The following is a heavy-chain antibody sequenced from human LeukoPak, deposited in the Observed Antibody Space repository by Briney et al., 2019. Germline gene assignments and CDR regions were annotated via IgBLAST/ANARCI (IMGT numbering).Heavy chain of an antibody. J-gene: IGHJ4*02. CDR2: INPNRGGT. D-gene: IGHD4-17*01. V-gene: IGHV1-2*02. CDR3: ERDDRYGHYVRLVDY. Sequence: ASVKVSCKASGYTFTGYYMHWVRQAPGQGLEWMGWINPNRGGTNYAQKFQGRATMTRDTSISTAYMELSRLRSDDTAVYYCERDDRYGHYVRLVDYWGQGTLVTVSS. CDR1: GYTFTGYY.